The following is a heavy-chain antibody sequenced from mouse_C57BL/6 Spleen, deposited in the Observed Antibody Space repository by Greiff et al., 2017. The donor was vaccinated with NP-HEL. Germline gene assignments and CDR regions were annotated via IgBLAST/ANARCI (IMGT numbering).Heavy chain of an antibody. J-gene: IGHJ1*03. V-gene: IGHV1-67*01. D-gene: IGHD1-1*01. Sequence: QVQLKQSGPELVRPGVSVKISCKGSGYTFTDYAMHWVKQSHAKSLEWIGVISTYYGDASYNQKFKDKATMTVDKSSSTAYMELARLTSEDSAVYYCARLFTTVVASLNWYFDVWGTGTTVTVSS. CDR3: ARLFTTVVASLNWYFDV. CDR1: GYTFTDYA. CDR2: ISTYYGDA.